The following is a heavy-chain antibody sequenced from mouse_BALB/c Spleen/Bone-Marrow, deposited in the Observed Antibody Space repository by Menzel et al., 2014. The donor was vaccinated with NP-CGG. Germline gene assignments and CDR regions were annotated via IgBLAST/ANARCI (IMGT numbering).Heavy chain of an antibody. CDR2: IWGDGST. V-gene: IGHV2-3*01. CDR3: AKGEYGKRYYVMDY. D-gene: IGHD2-10*02. CDR1: GFSLTSYG. Sequence: VQGVESGPGLVAPSQSLSITCTVSGFSLTSYGVSWVRQPPGKGLEWLGVIWGDGSTNYHSALISRLSISKDNSKSQVFLKLSSLQTDDAATYQCAKGEYGKRYYVMDYWGQGTSVTVSS. J-gene: IGHJ4*01.